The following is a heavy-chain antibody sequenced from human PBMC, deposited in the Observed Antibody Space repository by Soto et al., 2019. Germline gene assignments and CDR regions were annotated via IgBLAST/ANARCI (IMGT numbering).Heavy chain of an antibody. V-gene: IGHV2-5*01. D-gene: IGHD3-3*01. CDR1: GFSLSTSGVG. J-gene: IGHJ6*02. CDR3: ARLLTIFVQYGMDV. CDR2: IYWNDDK. Sequence: QITLKESGPPLVKPTQTLTLTCTFSGFSLSTSGVGVGWIRQSPGKALEWLAVIYWNDDKRYNPSLKSRLTITKDTSKNHVVLAMTNMDPVDTGTYYCARLLTIFVQYGMDVWGQGTTVTVSS.